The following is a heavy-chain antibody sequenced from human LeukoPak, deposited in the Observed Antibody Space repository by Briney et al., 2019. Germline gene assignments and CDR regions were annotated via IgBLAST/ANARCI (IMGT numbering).Heavy chain of an antibody. CDR1: GYSISSGYY. D-gene: IGHD5-12*01. Sequence: LETLSLTCAVSGYSISSGYYWGWIRHPPGKGLEWIGSIHHSGNTYYNPSLKSRVTISVDTSKNQFSLKLSSVTAADTAVYYCAGRGYSGYDHYFDYWGQGTLVTVSS. CDR3: AGRGYSGYDHYFDY. J-gene: IGHJ4*02. CDR2: IHHSGNT. V-gene: IGHV4-38-2*01.